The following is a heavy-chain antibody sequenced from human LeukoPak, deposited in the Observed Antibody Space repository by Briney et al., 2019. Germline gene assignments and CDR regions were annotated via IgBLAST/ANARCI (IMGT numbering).Heavy chain of an antibody. CDR3: TTDSALGEYQLPSSSYYYYYMDV. CDR2: IKSKTDGGTT. J-gene: IGHJ6*03. V-gene: IGHV3-15*01. Sequence: GGSLRLSCAASGFTFSNAWMSWVRQAPGKGLEWVGRIKSKTDGGTTDYAAPVKGRFTISRDDSKNTLYLQMNSLKTEDTAVYYCTTDSALGEYQLPSSSYYYYYMDVWGKGTTVTVSS. D-gene: IGHD2-2*01. CDR1: GFTFSNAW.